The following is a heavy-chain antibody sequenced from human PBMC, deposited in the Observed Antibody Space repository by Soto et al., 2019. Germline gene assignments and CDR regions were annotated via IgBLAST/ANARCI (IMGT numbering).Heavy chain of an antibody. CDR1: GFTLSSYA. CDR3: ATPPRYSSGWYGRY. J-gene: IGHJ4*02. Sequence: PGGSLRLSWAASGFTLSSYAMILVRQAPGKGLEWVSAISGSGGSTYYADSVKGRFTISRDNSKNTLYLQMNSLRAEDTAVYYCATPPRYSSGWYGRYWGQGTLVTFSS. CDR2: ISGSGGST. V-gene: IGHV3-23*01. D-gene: IGHD6-19*01.